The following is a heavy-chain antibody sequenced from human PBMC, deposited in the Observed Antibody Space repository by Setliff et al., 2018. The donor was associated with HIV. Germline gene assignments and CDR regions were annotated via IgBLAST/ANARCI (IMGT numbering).Heavy chain of an antibody. CDR1: GFTFSNYW. J-gene: IGHJ4*02. CDR2: ISSSSSTI. CDR3: ASRSDY. V-gene: IGHV3-48*01. Sequence: PGGSLRLSCEASGFTFSNYWMYWVRQAPGKGLEWISYISSSSSTIYYADSVKGRFTISRDNAKDSLYLQMNSLRAEDTAVYYCASRSDYWGQGTLVTVSS.